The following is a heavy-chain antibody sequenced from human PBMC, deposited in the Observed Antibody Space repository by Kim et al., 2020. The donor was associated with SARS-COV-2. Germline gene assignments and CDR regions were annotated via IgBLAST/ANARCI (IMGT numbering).Heavy chain of an antibody. Sequence: AESVKGRFTISRDNSKNTLYLQMNSLRAEDTAVYYCARDGQQLVYRSFDYWGQGTLVTVSS. CDR3: ARDGQQLVYRSFDY. D-gene: IGHD6-13*01. J-gene: IGHJ4*02. V-gene: IGHV3-33*01.